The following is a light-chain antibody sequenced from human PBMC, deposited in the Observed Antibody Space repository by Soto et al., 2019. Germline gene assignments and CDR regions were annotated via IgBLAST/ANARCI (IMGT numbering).Light chain of an antibody. CDR2: DVN. CDR3: CSYAGDYNLV. CDR1: NSDVGAYNF. J-gene: IGLJ3*02. V-gene: IGLV2-11*01. Sequence: QSVRAQPRSVSGSPGQSVTISCTGTNSDVGAYNFVSWYQQQPGKAPKLILYDVNQRPSGVPDRLSGSKSDNTASLTISGLQTEDEADYYCCSYAGDYNLVFGGGTK.